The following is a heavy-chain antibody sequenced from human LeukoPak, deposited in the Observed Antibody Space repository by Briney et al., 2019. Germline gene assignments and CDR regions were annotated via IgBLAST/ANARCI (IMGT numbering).Heavy chain of an antibody. V-gene: IGHV1-18*01. Sequence: ASVKVSCKASGYTFTSYGISWVRQAPGQGLEWMGWISAYNGNTNYAQKLQGRVTMTTDTSTSTAYTELRSLRSDDTAVYYCARDDGSGWSYYYYGMDVWGQGTTVTVSS. CDR2: ISAYNGNT. CDR1: GYTFTSYG. J-gene: IGHJ6*02. D-gene: IGHD6-19*01. CDR3: ARDDGSGWSYYYYGMDV.